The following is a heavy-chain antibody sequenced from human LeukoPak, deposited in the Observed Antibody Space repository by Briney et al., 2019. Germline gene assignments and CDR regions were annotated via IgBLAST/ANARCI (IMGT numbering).Heavy chain of an antibody. CDR1: GGSISSYY. V-gene: IGHV4-59*01. CDR3: ARTSIAAAGTSFDY. Sequence: SETLSLTCTGSGGSISSYYWSWIRQPPGKGLEWIGYIYYSGSTNYNPSLKSRVAISVDTSKNQFSLKLSSVTAADTAVYYCARTSIAAAGTSFDYWGQGTLVTVSS. J-gene: IGHJ4*02. CDR2: IYYSGST. D-gene: IGHD6-13*01.